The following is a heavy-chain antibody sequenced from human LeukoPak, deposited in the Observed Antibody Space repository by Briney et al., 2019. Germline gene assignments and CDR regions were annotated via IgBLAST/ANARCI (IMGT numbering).Heavy chain of an antibody. CDR3: AKVRSTVTTVEDYGMDV. V-gene: IGHV4-34*01. Sequence: SETLSLTCAVYGGSLSGYYWSWIRQPPGKGLEWIGEINHSGSTNYNPSLKSRVTISIDTSKNQFSLKLNSVTAADTAVYYCAKVRSTVTTVEDYGMDVWGQGTTVTVSS. CDR2: INHSGST. CDR1: GGSLSGYY. J-gene: IGHJ6*02. D-gene: IGHD4-17*01.